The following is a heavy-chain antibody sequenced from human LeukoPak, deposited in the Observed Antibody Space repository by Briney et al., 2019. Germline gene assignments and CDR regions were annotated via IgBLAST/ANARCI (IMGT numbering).Heavy chain of an antibody. J-gene: IGHJ4*02. D-gene: IGHD1-7*01. CDR3: ARTTGNYGYYFDY. CDR2: IYYRGST. Sequence: SETLSLTCTVSSGSINFYYWSWIRQTPGKGLEWIGYIYYRGSTNYNPSLKSRVTISVDTPKNQFSLNLSSVTAADTAIYYCARTTGNYGYYFDYWGQGAQVTVSS. V-gene: IGHV4-59*01. CDR1: SGSINFYY.